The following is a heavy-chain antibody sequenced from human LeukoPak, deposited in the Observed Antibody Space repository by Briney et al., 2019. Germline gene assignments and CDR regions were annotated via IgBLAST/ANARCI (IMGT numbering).Heavy chain of an antibody. J-gene: IGHJ4*02. CDR1: GFTFSSYA. CDR2: ISGSGGGT. CDR3: AKDITAMGDY. Sequence: GGTLRLSCAVSGFTFSSYAMSWVRQAPGKGLEWVSAISGSGGGTYYADSVKGRFTISRDNSKNTLYLQMNSLRAEDTAVYYCAKDITAMGDYWGQGTLVTVSS. V-gene: IGHV3-23*01. D-gene: IGHD5-18*01.